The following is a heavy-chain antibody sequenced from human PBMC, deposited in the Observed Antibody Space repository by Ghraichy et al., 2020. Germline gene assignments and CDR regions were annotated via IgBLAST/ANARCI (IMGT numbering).Heavy chain of an antibody. CDR1: GYTFNSYC. Sequence: ASVKVSCKVSGYTFNSYCVSWVRQAPGQGLEWVGWISPDDGDTKYAQMFQGRVTLTADTSTDTAYMEKKSLRFDDTAVYFCARSGVGSQCDRFDYWGQGTLVTVSS. CDR2: ISPDDGDT. D-gene: IGHD2-15*01. CDR3: ARSGVGSQCDRFDY. J-gene: IGHJ4*02. V-gene: IGHV1-18*01.